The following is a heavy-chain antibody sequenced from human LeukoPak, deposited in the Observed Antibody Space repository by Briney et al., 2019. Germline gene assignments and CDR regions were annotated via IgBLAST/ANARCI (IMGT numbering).Heavy chain of an antibody. D-gene: IGHD3-9*01. CDR2: IIPIFGTA. V-gene: IGHV1-69*06. CDR3: ARDLRYFDGTRPTPTWFDL. CDR1: GGTFSSYA. J-gene: IGHJ5*02. Sequence: SVKVSCKASGGTFSSYAISWVRQAPGQGLEWMGGIIPIFGTANYAQKFQGRVTITADKSTSTAYMELSSLRSEDTAVYYCARDLRYFDGTRPTPTWFDLWGQGTLVTVSS.